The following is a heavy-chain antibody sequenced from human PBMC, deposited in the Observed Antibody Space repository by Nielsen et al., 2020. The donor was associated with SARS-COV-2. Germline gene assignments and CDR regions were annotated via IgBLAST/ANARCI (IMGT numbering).Heavy chain of an antibody. D-gene: IGHD3-3*01. CDR3: ARGRAIFGVAKDFDY. Sequence: GESLKISCGASGFTFGRFAMSWVRQAPGKGLEWISYISSSGSTIYYADSVKGRFTISRDNAKNSLYLQMNSLGAEDTAVYYCARGRAIFGVAKDFDYWGQGTLVTVSS. V-gene: IGHV3-48*03. J-gene: IGHJ4*02. CDR1: GFTFGRFA. CDR2: ISSSGSTI.